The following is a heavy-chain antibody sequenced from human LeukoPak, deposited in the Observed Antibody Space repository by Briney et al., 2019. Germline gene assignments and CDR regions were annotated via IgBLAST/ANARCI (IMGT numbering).Heavy chain of an antibody. CDR3: AREPTYTSSWHTACDY. J-gene: IGHJ4*02. CDR2: ITLSSSTI. CDR1: GFTFNNYN. V-gene: IGHV3-48*01. D-gene: IGHD6-13*01. Sequence: PGGSLRLSCAASGFTFNNYNMNWVRHAPGEGREWISYITLSSSTIYYADSVKGRFTISRDNAKNSLYLQMNSLRAEDTAVYYCAREPTYTSSWHTACDYWGQGTLVTVSA.